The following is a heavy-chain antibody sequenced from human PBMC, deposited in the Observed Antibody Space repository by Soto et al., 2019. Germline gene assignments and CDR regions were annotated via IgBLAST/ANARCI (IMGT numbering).Heavy chain of an antibody. CDR2: IYYSGST. D-gene: IGHD5-18*01. J-gene: IGHJ5*02. V-gene: IGHV4-31*03. Sequence: SETLSLTCTVSGGSISSGGYYWSWIRQHPGKGLEWIGYIYYSGSTYYNPSLKSRVTISVDTSKNQFSLKLSSVTAADTAVYYCARGGPSRDTANWFDPWGQGTLVTVSS. CDR1: GGSISSGGYY. CDR3: ARGGPSRDTANWFDP.